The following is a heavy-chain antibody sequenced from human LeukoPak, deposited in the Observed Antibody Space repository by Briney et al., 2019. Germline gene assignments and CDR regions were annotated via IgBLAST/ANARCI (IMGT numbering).Heavy chain of an antibody. J-gene: IGHJ4*02. CDR3: ARGARYDSSGLQYFDY. CDR2: IYYSGST. V-gene: IGHV4-31*03. CDR1: GGSISSGGYC. Sequence: SETLSLTCTVSGGSISSGGYCWSWIRQHPGKGLEWIGYIYYSGSTYYNPSLKSRVTISVDTSKNQFSLKLSSVTAADTAVYYCARGARYDSSGLQYFDYWGQGTLVTVSS. D-gene: IGHD3-22*01.